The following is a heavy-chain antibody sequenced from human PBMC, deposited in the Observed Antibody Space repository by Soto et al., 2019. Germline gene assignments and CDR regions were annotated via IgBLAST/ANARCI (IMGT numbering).Heavy chain of an antibody. Sequence: QVQLVESGGGVVQPGRSLRLSCAASGFTFSSYGMHWVRQAPGKGLEWVAVISYDGSNKYYADSVRGRFTISRDNSKNTLYLQMNSLRAEDTAVYYCAKAVEYSGSYYGIVYWGQGTLVTVSS. V-gene: IGHV3-30*18. CDR3: AKAVEYSGSYYGIVY. J-gene: IGHJ4*02. CDR1: GFTFSSYG. D-gene: IGHD1-26*01. CDR2: ISYDGSNK.